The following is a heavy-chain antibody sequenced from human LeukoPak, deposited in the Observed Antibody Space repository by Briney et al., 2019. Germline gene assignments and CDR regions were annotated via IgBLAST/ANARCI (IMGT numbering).Heavy chain of an antibody. V-gene: IGHV3-30-3*01. CDR3: ARDFGGLTGTDHSDY. J-gene: IGHJ4*02. D-gene: IGHD1-20*01. CDR1: GFSFSRYS. CDR2: ISYDGSNK. Sequence: PGRSLRLSSVASGFSFSRYSMHWVRQAPGKGLEWVAVISYDGSNKYYADSVKGRITISRDNSKNTLFLQMNSLRAEDTAVYYCARDFGGLTGTDHSDYWGQGTLVTVSS.